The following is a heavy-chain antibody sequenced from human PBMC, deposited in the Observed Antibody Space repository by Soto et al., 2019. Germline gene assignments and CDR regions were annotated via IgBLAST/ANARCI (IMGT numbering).Heavy chain of an antibody. CDR1: GASISSSC. V-gene: IGHV4-4*07. D-gene: IGHD1-26*01. CDR3: ARDKDMSAGGVNWFDP. CDR2: VYKSGTA. J-gene: IGHJ5*02. Sequence: PSETLSLTCTVSGASISSSCWSWVRQSAGKGLEWIGLVYKSGTANYDPSLKSRVTISVDTSKNQFSLGLTSVTAADTAIYYCARDKDMSAGGVNWFDPWGQGTLVTVSS.